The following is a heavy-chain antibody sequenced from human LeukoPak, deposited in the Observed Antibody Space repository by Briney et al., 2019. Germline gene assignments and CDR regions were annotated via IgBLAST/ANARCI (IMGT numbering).Heavy chain of an antibody. J-gene: IGHJ4*02. D-gene: IGHD6-13*01. CDR2: IYYSGST. CDR3: ARVGGRVAAAGTDLYFDY. CDR1: GGSISSYY. Sequence: SETLSLTXTVSGGSISSYYWSWLRQPPGKGLEWIGYIYYSGSTNYNPSLKSRVTISVDTSKNQFSLKLSSVTAADTAVYYCARVGGRVAAAGTDLYFDYWGQGTLVTVSS. V-gene: IGHV4-59*01.